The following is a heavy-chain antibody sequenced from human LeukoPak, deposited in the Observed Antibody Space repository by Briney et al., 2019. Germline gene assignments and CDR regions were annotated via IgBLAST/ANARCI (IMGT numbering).Heavy chain of an antibody. CDR1: GGSISSYY. V-gene: IGHV4-59*01. CDR3: ARYSGYDRRISFDY. J-gene: IGHJ4*02. D-gene: IGHD5-12*01. Sequence: PSETLSLTCTVSGGSISSYYWSWIRQPPGKGLEWIGYIYYSGSTNYNPSLKSRVTISVDTSKNQFSLKLSSVTAADTAVYYCARYSGYDRRISFDYWGQGTLVTVSS. CDR2: IYYSGST.